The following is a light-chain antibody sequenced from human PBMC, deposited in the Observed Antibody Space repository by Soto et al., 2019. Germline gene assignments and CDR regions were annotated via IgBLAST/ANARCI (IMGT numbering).Light chain of an antibody. CDR1: QSVGSY. V-gene: IGKV3-15*01. Sequence: EIVMTQSPATLSVSPGERATLSCRASQSVGSYLAWYQQKPGQALRLLIYDASTRATGVPARFSGSGSGTEFTLTISSLQSEDFAVYYCQQYNDWPAITFGQGTRLEIK. J-gene: IGKJ5*01. CDR2: DAS. CDR3: QQYNDWPAIT.